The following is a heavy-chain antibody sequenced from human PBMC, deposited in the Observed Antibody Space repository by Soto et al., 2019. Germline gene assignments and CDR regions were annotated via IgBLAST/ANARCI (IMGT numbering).Heavy chain of an antibody. V-gene: IGHV4-39*01. CDR3: ARQPYDSSGYYYGA. CDR2: MYYSGST. J-gene: IGHJ5*02. D-gene: IGHD3-22*01. Sequence: QLQLQESGPGLVKPSETLSLTCTVSGGSISSSSYYWGWIRQPPGKGLEWIGSMYYSGSTYYNPSLKSRVNVSVATSKNHFSLKLSSVTAADTAMYYCARQPYDSSGYYYGAWGQGTLVTVSS. CDR1: GGSISSSSYY.